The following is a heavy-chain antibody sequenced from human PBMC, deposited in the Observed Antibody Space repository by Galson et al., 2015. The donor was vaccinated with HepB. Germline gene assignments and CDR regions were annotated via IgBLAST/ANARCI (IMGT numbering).Heavy chain of an antibody. CDR2: INPSGGST. J-gene: IGHJ6*02. CDR3: ARSGPSNRIVVVPAGSMDV. D-gene: IGHD2-2*01. Sequence: SVKVSCKASGYTFTSYYMHWVRQAPGQGLEWMGIINPSGGSTSYAQKFQGRVTMTRDTSTSTVYMELSSLRSEDTAVYYCARSGPSNRIVVVPAGSMDVWGQGTTVTVSS. CDR1: GYTFTSYY. V-gene: IGHV1-46*01.